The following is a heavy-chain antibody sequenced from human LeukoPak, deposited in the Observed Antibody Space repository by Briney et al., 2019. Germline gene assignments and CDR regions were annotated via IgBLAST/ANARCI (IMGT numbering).Heavy chain of an antibody. J-gene: IGHJ4*02. CDR2: IKEDGSEK. CDR1: GFTFTRYW. D-gene: IGHD6-13*01. CDR3: SRDTSAERGQQLAN. Sequence: PGGSLRLSCAASGFTFTRYWMSWVRQAPGKGVEYMANIKEDGSEKYYVDSVKGRFTISRDNAKNSLFLQMNSLRVEDTAVYYCSRDTSAERGQQLANWGQGTLVTVSS. V-gene: IGHV3-7*04.